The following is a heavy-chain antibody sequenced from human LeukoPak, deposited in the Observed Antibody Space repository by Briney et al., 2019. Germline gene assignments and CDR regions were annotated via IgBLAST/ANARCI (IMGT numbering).Heavy chain of an antibody. Sequence: ASVKVSCKASGYTFSNYYMHWVRQAPGQGLEWMGIINPSGGSTNYAQKFQGRVTMTRDTSTSTVYMELSSLRSEDTAVYYCARGGCSSTSCYKSPWDYWGQGTLVTVSS. CDR1: GYTFSNYY. D-gene: IGHD2-2*02. V-gene: IGHV1-46*01. CDR3: ARGGCSSTSCYKSPWDY. J-gene: IGHJ4*02. CDR2: INPSGGST.